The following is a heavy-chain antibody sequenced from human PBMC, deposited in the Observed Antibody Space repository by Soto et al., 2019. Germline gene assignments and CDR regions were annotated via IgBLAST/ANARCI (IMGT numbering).Heavy chain of an antibody. D-gene: IGHD6-19*01. CDR3: ATAAVGSGWSSTYFAY. CDR1: GFSLSSYA. V-gene: IGHV3-23*01. Sequence: GGSLRLSCAASGFSLSSYAMSWVRQAPGKGLEWVSFISGSGGSTYYADSVKGRITISRDNSKNTLYLQLNSLRAEDTAVYYCATAAVGSGWSSTYFAYWGQGTLVTVSS. J-gene: IGHJ4*02. CDR2: ISGSGGST.